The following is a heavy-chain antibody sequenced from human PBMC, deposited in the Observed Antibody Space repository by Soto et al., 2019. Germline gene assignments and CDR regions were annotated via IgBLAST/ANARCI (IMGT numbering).Heavy chain of an antibody. CDR1: GFTFSSYW. CDR2: INSDGSST. Sequence: GGSLRLSCAASGFTFSSYWMHWVRQAPGKGLVWVSRINSDGSSTSYADSVKGRFTISRDNAKNTLYLQMNSLRAEDTAVYYCARDPGTTVTTLDYYYYMDVWGKGTTVTVSS. J-gene: IGHJ6*03. D-gene: IGHD4-17*01. V-gene: IGHV3-74*01. CDR3: ARDPGTTVTTLDYYYYMDV.